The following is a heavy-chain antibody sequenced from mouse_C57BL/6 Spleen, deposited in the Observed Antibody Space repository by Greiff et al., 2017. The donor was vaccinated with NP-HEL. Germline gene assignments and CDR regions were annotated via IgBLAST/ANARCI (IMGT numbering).Heavy chain of an antibody. Sequence: EVQLQQSGPELVKPGASVKISCKASGYTFTDYYMNWVKQSHGNSLEWIGDINPNNGGTSYNQKFKGKATLTVDKSSSTAYMELRSLTSEDSAVYYCYTAQALGYWGQGTTLTVSS. CDR2: INPNNGGT. CDR3: YTAQALGY. J-gene: IGHJ2*01. V-gene: IGHV1-26*01. CDR1: GYTFTDYY. D-gene: IGHD3-2*02.